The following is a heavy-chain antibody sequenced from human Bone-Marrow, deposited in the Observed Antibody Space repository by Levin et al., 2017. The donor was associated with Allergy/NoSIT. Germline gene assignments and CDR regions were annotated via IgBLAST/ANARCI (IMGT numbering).Heavy chain of an antibody. J-gene: IGHJ4*02. CDR3: ARLRGSGYFALDS. V-gene: IGHV4-59*01. CDR1: GASMTTVY. CDR2: IFHTGDT. D-gene: IGHD5-12*01. Sequence: SQTLSLTCTVSGASMTTVYWAWLRQPPGKGLEWLGHIFHTGDTKYNPSLQSRVITSIDTSKNQFSLTLHSMTAADTAIYYCARLRGSGYFALDSWGQGILVTVSS.